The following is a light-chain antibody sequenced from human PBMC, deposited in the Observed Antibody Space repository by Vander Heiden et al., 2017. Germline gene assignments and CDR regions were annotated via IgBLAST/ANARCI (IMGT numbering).Light chain of an antibody. CDR3: QQYGSSQT. Sequence: EIVLTQSPGTLSLSPGERTTLSCRASQSVSSSYLAWYQQNPGQAPRLLIYGASSRATGIPDRFSGSGSGTDFTLTISRLEPEDFAVYFCQQYGSSQTFGQGTKLEIK. J-gene: IGKJ2*01. CDR2: GAS. CDR1: QSVSSSY. V-gene: IGKV3-20*01.